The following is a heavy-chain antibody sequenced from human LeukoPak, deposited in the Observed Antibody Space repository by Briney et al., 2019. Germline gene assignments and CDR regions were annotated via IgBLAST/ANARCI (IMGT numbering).Heavy chain of an antibody. Sequence: GESLKISCKGSGYSFTNYWIGWVRQMPGKGLEWMGIIYPGDSDTRYSPSFQGQVTISADKSISTAYLQWSSLKASDTAMYYCARRSEDCSGGSCYSKAFDIWGQGTMVTVSS. CDR1: GYSFTNYW. V-gene: IGHV5-51*01. D-gene: IGHD2-15*01. CDR3: ARRSEDCSGGSCYSKAFDI. CDR2: IYPGDSDT. J-gene: IGHJ3*02.